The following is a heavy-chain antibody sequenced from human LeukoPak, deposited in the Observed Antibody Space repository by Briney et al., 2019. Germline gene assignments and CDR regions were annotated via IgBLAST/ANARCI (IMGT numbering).Heavy chain of an antibody. V-gene: IGHV3-30*02. CDR1: GFTFSSDG. CDR2: IRYDGSNQ. J-gene: IGHJ4*02. Sequence: PGGSLRLSCAASGFTFSSDGMHLVRQTPGKGLEWVSFIRYDGSNQYYADSVKGRFTISRDNSKNTLYLQMNSLKPEDTAVYFCARGYGESYFDYRGQGTLVTVSS. D-gene: IGHD5-18*01. CDR3: ARGYGESYFDY.